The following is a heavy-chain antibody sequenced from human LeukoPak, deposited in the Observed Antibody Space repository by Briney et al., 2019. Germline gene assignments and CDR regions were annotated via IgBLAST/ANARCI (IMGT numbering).Heavy chain of an antibody. CDR3: ASMVRGVILDY. V-gene: IGHV4-30-4*01. CDR1: GGSISSGDYY. D-gene: IGHD3-10*01. CDR2: IYYSGST. Sequence: ASETLSLTCTVSGGSISSGDYYWSWIRQPPGKGLEWIGYIYYSGSTYYNPSLKGRVTISVDTSKNQFSLKLSSVTAADTAVYYCASMVRGVILDYWGQGTLVTVSS. J-gene: IGHJ4*02.